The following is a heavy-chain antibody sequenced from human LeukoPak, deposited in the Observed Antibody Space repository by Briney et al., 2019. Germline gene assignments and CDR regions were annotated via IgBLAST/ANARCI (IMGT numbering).Heavy chain of an antibody. D-gene: IGHD2-21*02. V-gene: IGHV1-18*01. Sequence: GASVKVSCKASGYTFTSYGISGVRQAPGQGLEWMGWISAYNGNTNYAQKLQGRVTMTTDTSTSTAYMELRSLRSDDTAVYYCARDCGGDCSPNWFDPWGQGTLVTVSS. CDR3: ARDCGGDCSPNWFDP. CDR2: ISAYNGNT. CDR1: GYTFTSYG. J-gene: IGHJ5*02.